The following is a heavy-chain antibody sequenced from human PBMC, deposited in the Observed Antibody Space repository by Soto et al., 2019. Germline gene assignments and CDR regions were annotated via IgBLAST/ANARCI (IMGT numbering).Heavy chain of an antibody. D-gene: IGHD1-26*01. CDR1: GDFINNYY. Sequence: ETLSLTCTVSGDFINNYYWSWIRQPPGEGLEWIGYMSDSGGTSYNPSLKSRATISGDTSKNHLSLNLNSVTAADTAVYFCARLGGALHPLSALDIWGQGTTVTVSS. J-gene: IGHJ3*02. CDR2: MSDSGGT. CDR3: ARLGGALHPLSALDI. V-gene: IGHV4-59*01.